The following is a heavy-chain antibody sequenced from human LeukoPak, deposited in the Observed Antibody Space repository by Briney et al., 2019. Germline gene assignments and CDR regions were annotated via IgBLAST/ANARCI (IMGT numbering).Heavy chain of an antibody. J-gene: IGHJ4*02. CDR2: INPNSGGT. Sequence: GSVKVSSKASGYTFTDHYIHWVRQAPGQGLGWRGGINPNSGGTDYTQTFQGRVTMTRDTSISTAYMELSRLRSADTAVYYCARGGGIAVAGDFDYWGQGTLVTVSS. CDR1: GYTFTDHY. D-gene: IGHD6-19*01. V-gene: IGHV1-2*02. CDR3: ARGGGIAVAGDFDY.